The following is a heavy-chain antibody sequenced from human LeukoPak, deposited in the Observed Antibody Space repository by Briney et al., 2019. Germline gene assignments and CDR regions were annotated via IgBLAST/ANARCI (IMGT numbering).Heavy chain of an antibody. CDR3: ASLITIPGLVAFDI. J-gene: IGHJ3*02. CDR2: IQYSGST. Sequence: PSETLSLTCTVSGGSISSYYWSWIRQPPGKGLEWTGYIQYSGSTNYNPSLKSRVTISVDTSKNQFSLRLSSVTAADTAVYYCASLITIPGLVAFDIWGQGTMVTVSS. V-gene: IGHV4-59*01. CDR1: GGSISSYY. D-gene: IGHD3-10*01.